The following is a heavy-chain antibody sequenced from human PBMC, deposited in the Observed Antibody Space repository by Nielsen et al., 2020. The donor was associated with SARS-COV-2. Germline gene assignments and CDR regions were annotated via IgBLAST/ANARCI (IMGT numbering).Heavy chain of an antibody. D-gene: IGHD3-3*01. J-gene: IGHJ6*02. CDR2: IDPSDSYT. Sequence: GESLKISCKGSGYSFTSYWNSWVRQMPGKGLEWMGRIDPSDSYTNYSPSFQGHVTISADKSISTAYLQWSSLKASDTAMYYCARQITIFGVDHYGMDVWGQGTTVTVSS. CDR1: GYSFTSYW. CDR3: ARQITIFGVDHYGMDV. V-gene: IGHV5-10-1*01.